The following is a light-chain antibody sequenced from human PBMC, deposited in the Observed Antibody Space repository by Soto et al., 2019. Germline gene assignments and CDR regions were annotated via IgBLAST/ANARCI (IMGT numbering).Light chain of an antibody. V-gene: IGKV1-5*01. J-gene: IGKJ1*01. CDR2: DAS. CDR1: QNISSW. Sequence: DIQMTQYPSALSASVGDRVTITCRASQNISSWLAWYQQKPGKAPKSLIYDASSLESGVPSRLSGSGSGTEFTLTISNLQPDDSATYYCQHYKAFSPWTFGQGTKVDIK. CDR3: QHYKAFSPWT.